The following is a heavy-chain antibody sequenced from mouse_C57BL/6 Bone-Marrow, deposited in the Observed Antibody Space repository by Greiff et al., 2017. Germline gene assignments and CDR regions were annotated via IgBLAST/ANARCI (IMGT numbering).Heavy chain of an antibody. CDR2: IDPNSGGT. Sequence: VQLQQPGAELVKPGASVKLSCKASGYTFTSYWMHWVKQRPGRGLEWIGRIDPNSGGTKYNEKFKSKATLTVDKPSSTAYMQLSSLTSEDAAAYYCARSLYYYGSSGFAYWGQGTLVTVSA. V-gene: IGHV1-72*01. D-gene: IGHD1-1*01. J-gene: IGHJ3*01. CDR1: GYTFTSYW. CDR3: ARSLYYYGSSGFAY.